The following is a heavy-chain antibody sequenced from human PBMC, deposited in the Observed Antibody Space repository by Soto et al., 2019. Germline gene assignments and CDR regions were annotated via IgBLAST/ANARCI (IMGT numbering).Heavy chain of an antibody. CDR2: IDPSDSYT. CDR3: ARHPYSSSWGGYYYYGMDV. D-gene: IGHD6-13*01. J-gene: IGHJ6*02. CDR1: GYSFTSYW. Sequence: GESLKISCKGSGYSFTSYWISWVRQMPGKGLEWMGRIDPSDSYTNYSPSFQGHVTISADKSISTAYLQWSSLKASDTAMYYCARHPYSSSWGGYYYYGMDVWGQGTTVTVSS. V-gene: IGHV5-10-1*01.